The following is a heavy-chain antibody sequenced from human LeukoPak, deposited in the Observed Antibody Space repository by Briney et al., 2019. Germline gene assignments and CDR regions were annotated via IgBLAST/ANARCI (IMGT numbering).Heavy chain of an antibody. CDR1: GFTFDDYG. CDR2: INWNGGST. V-gene: IGHV3-20*04. J-gene: IGHJ4*02. D-gene: IGHD3-16*01. CDR3: ARDLGGSYDYVWGSFDY. Sequence: PGGSLRLSCAASGFTFDDYGMSWVRQAPGKWLEWVSGINWNGGSTGYADSVKGRLCISRDNAKNSLYLQMNSLRAEDTALYYCARDLGGSYDYVWGSFDYWGQGTLVTVSS.